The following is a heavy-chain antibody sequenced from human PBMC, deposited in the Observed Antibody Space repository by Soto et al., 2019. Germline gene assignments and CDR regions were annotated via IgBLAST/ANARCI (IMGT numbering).Heavy chain of an antibody. J-gene: IGHJ6*02. CDR2: INPSGGST. V-gene: IGHV1-46*01. Sequence: SXKVSFKASGYTXTSYYMHLVRQAPGQGLEWIGIINPSGGSTSYAQKFQGRVTMTSDTSTITVYMELSSMRSQDTAVYYCARDGPPASQYGMDVWGQGTTVTVSS. CDR3: ARDGPPASQYGMDV. CDR1: GYTXTSYY.